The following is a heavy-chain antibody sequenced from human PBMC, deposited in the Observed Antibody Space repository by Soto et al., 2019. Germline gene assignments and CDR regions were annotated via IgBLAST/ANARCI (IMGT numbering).Heavy chain of an antibody. J-gene: IGHJ6*02. Sequence: ASVKVSCKASGGTFSSYAISWVRQAPGQGLEWMGWIIPIFGTANYAQKFQGRVTITADESTSTAYMELSSLRSEDTAVYYCARLNNSNRVVVITTYYYGMDVWGQGTTVTVSS. V-gene: IGHV1-69*13. CDR3: ARLNNSNRVVVITTYYYGMDV. CDR2: IIPIFGTA. CDR1: GGTFSSYA. D-gene: IGHD3-22*01.